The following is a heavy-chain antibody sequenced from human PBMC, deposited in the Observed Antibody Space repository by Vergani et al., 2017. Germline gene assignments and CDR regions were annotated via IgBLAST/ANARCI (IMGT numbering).Heavy chain of an antibody. D-gene: IGHD3-22*01. CDR1: GYTFTSYG. J-gene: IGHJ4*02. CDR2: ISAYNGNT. V-gene: IGHV1-18*04. CDR3: ARIGKANDSCGYYLDY. Sequence: QVQLVQSGAEVKKPGASVKVSCKASGYTFTSYGISWVRQAPGQGLEWMGWISAYNGNTNYAQKPQGRVTMTTDTSTSTDYMELRSLRSDDTAVYYCARIGKANDSCGYYLDYWGQGTLVTVSS.